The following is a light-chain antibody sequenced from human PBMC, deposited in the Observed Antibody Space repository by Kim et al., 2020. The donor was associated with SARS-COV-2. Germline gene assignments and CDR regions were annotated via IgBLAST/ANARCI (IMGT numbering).Light chain of an antibody. CDR2: RAS. CDR1: QSISSW. J-gene: IGKJ3*01. Sequence: ASVGDRVTITCRASQSISSWLAWYQQKPEKAPKLMIYRASTLESAVPSRFSGSGSGTEFTLTIGSLQPDDFATYYCQQYNSYPFTFGPGTKVDIK. V-gene: IGKV1-5*03. CDR3: QQYNSYPFT.